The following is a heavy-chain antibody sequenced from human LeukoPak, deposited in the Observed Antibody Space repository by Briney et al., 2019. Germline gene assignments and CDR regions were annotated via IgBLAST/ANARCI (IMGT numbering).Heavy chain of an antibody. J-gene: IGHJ4*02. V-gene: IGHV5-51*01. CDR3: ARSGSSHFDY. CDR2: IYPGDSET. Sequence: GESLKISCKGSGYSFTSYWIGWVRQMPGKGLEWMGFIYPGDSETRYSPSFQGQVTISADKSISTAYVQWTSLKASDTAMYYCARSGSSHFDYWGQGTLVTVSS. CDR1: GYSFTSYW. D-gene: IGHD6-13*01.